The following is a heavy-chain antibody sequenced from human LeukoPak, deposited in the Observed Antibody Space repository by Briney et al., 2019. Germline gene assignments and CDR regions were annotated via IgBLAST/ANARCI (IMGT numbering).Heavy chain of an antibody. Sequence: PGGSLRLSCGASGFTFDSYGMHWVRQAPGKGLEWVAAIWYDGSNKYQRDSLKGRFTISRDNSKRTLYLQMNSLRVEDTAVYYCARSGGDFYDSSGYGVIDYWGRGTLVTVSS. J-gene: IGHJ4*02. CDR3: ARSGGDFYDSSGYGVIDY. CDR1: GFTFDSYG. D-gene: IGHD3-22*01. V-gene: IGHV3-33*08. CDR2: IWYDGSNK.